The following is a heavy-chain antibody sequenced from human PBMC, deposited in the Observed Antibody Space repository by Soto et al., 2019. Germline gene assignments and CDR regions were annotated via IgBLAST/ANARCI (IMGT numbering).Heavy chain of an antibody. Sequence: QITLKESGPTLGKPTQTLTLTCTFSGFALTSIGEGVGWIRQPPGKALEWLALVYWDDDKRYNPSLSSRLTISKGSAKEVLVLTMVNMDSVDPATYFCVQCRCGGECLTFSPSYAYYGLDVWGQGTTVPVSS. J-gene: IGHJ6*02. D-gene: IGHD2-21*01. CDR3: VQCRCGGECLTFSPSYAYYGLDV. V-gene: IGHV2-5*02. CDR2: VYWDDDK. CDR1: GFALTSIGEG.